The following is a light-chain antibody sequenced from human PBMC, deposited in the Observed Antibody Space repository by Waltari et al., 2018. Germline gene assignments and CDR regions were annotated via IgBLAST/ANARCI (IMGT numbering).Light chain of an antibody. J-gene: IGLJ3*02. CDR1: SGSVSTTCS. Sequence: IVGTQYPSVTVSQTGSGTLTCAFASGSVSTTCSATWYQQTPGQPPRTLVYKGSSRSSGVPDRFSGSILGNKAALTITGAQADDESNYYCSLYMGSGIWVFGGGTKLTVL. V-gene: IGLV8-61*01. CDR2: KGS. CDR3: SLYMGSGIWV.